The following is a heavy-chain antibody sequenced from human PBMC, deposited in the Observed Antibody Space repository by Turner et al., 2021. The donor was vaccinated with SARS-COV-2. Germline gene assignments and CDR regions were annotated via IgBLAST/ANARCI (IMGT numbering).Heavy chain of an antibody. Sequence: QVQLQQWGAGLLKPSQTLSLTGAVYGGSFSGYYWTWIRQPPGKGLEWVGEINHSGSTNYNPTLKSRVTISVDTSKIQFSLTLSSVTAADTAVYYCARGATLQYYFDYWGQGTLVTVSS. J-gene: IGHJ4*02. CDR1: GGSFSGYY. CDR2: INHSGST. D-gene: IGHD4-4*01. V-gene: IGHV4-34*01. CDR3: ARGATLQYYFDY.